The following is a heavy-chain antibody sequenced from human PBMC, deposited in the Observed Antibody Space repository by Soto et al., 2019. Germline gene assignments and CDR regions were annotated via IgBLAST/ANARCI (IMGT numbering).Heavy chain of an antibody. J-gene: IGHJ6*02. CDR3: ARGGPYSSVWSYYYGMDV. V-gene: IGHV1-8*01. D-gene: IGHD6-19*01. CDR2: MNPNSGNT. Sequence: QVQLVQSGAEVKKPGASVKVSCKASGYTFTSYDINWVRQATGQGLEWMGWMNPNSGNTGYAQKFQGRVTMTRNTSIRTAYMELSSLSSEDTAVYYCARGGPYSSVWSYYYGMDVWGQGTTVTVSS. CDR1: GYTFTSYD.